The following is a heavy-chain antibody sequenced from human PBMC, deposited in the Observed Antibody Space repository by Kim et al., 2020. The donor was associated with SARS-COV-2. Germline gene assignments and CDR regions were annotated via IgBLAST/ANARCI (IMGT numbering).Heavy chain of an antibody. V-gene: IGHV4-39*02. J-gene: IGHJ6*02. CDR2: IYYSGST. CDR1: GGSISSSSYY. Sequence: SETLSLTCTVSGGSISSSSYYWGGIRQPPGKGLEWIGSIYYSGSTYYNPSLKSRVTISVDTSKNQFSLKLSSVTAADTAVYYCAGEVVATENNYYYGMDVWGQGTTVTVSS. CDR3: AGEVVATENNYYYGMDV. D-gene: IGHD2-15*01.